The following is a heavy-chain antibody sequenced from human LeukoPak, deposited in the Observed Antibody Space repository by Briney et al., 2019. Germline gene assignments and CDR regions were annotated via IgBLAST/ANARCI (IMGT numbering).Heavy chain of an antibody. D-gene: IGHD3-16*01. CDR1: GFTFSSYS. CDR3: IRDLFDDYSLDY. CDR2: INSDSSLM. Sequence: GGSLRLSCAASGFTFSSYSMNWVRHAPGKGLEWVSSINSDSSLMFYAESVKGRFTISRDNARNSLYLQINSLRAEDTAVYYCIRDLFDDYSLDYWGQGALVPVSS. J-gene: IGHJ4*02. V-gene: IGHV3-21*01.